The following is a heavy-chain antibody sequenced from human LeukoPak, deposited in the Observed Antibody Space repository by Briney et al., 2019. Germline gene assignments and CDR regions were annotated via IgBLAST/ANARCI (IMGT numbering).Heavy chain of an antibody. CDR2: IKSKTDGGTT. Sequence: GSLRLSFAASGFTLSKAWMSWDREAPGEGLEWVGLIKSKTDGGTTEYAAPVKGRFAISRDDSKNTLYLQINSLKTEDTGVYYCTTIRAASFDYWGQGTLVTVSS. D-gene: IGHD6-25*01. CDR1: GFTLSKAW. J-gene: IGHJ4*02. CDR3: TTIRAASFDY. V-gene: IGHV3-15*01.